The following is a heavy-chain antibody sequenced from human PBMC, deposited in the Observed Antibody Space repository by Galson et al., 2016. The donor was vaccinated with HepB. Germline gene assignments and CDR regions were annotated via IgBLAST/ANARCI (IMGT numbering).Heavy chain of an antibody. CDR1: GGSISSGVYS. D-gene: IGHD3-10*01. CDR2: IYYTGST. J-gene: IGHJ4*02. CDR3: ARDGRLGEKGLYDF. V-gene: IGHV4-31*03. Sequence: TLSLTCTVSGGSISSGVYSWSWIRQHPGKGLEWIGYIYYTGSTDCNPSLKSRVTISVDTSKNQFSLKLSSVTAADTAVYYCARDGRLGEKGLYDFWGQGTLVTVSS.